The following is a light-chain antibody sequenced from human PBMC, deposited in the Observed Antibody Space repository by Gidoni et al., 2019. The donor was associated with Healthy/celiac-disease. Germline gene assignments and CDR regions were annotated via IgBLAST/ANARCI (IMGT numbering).Light chain of an antibody. CDR1: QGISSW. J-gene: IGKJ1*01. Sequence: IQMAPSPSSVSASVGDRSTITLRASQGISSWLAWYPQQPGKAPKLLIYAASSLQSGVPSRFSGSRSGTDFTLTISSLQPEDFATYYCQQTTSFPSTFGQGTKVEIK. V-gene: IGKV1-12*02. CDR3: QQTTSFPST. CDR2: AAS.